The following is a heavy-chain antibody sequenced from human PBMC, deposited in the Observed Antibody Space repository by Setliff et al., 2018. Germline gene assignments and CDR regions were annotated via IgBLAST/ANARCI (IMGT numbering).Heavy chain of an antibody. Sequence: GGSLRLSCAASGFAFSTYGIHWVRHTPGKGLEWVAYIRYDGSKKDYADHVRGRFTISRDDSKNTVSLQMNSLRAEDTAVYYCAKEIQPRRGPVYDSSGLAFDYWGQGTLVTVSS. CDR1: GFAFSTYG. J-gene: IGHJ4*01. CDR3: AKEIQPRRGPVYDSSGLAFDY. CDR2: IRYDGSKK. D-gene: IGHD3-22*01. V-gene: IGHV3-30*02.